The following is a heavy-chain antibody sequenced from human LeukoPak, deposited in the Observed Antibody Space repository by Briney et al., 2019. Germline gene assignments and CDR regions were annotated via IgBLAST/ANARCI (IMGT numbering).Heavy chain of an antibody. CDR2: IYHSGST. V-gene: IGHV4-30-2*01. Sequence: SETLSLTCTVSGGSISSGGYYWSWIRQPPGKGLEWIGYIYHSGSTYYNPSLKSRVTISVDTSKNQFSLKLSSVTAADTAVYYCASITDYSNYDYYYYYYMDVWGKGTTVTVSS. J-gene: IGHJ6*03. CDR1: GGSISSGGYY. CDR3: ASITDYSNYDYYYYYYMDV. D-gene: IGHD4-11*01.